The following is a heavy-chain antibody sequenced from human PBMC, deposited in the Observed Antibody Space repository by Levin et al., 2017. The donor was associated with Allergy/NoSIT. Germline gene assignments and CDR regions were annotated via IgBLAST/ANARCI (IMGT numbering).Heavy chain of an antibody. CDR1: GFTFSDHY. CDR3: ARGHYGLDV. V-gene: IGHV3-11*01. J-gene: IGHJ6*02. CDR2: IYRSGEST. Sequence: GESLKISCAASGFTFSDHYMSWIRQAPGKGLEWVSWIYRSGESTYYGDSVKGRFTISRDNARNSVYLQMSSLRAEDTAVYYCARGHYGLDVWGQGTTVTVSS.